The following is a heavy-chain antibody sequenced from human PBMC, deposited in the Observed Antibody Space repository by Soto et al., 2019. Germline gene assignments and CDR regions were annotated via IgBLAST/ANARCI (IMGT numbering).Heavy chain of an antibody. CDR1: GGSISSGGYY. CDR2: IYYSGST. Sequence: SETLSLTCTVSGGSISSGGYYWSWIRQHPGKGLEWIGYIYYSGSTYYNPSLKSRVTISVDTSKNQFSLKLSSVTAADTAVYYCARAGGRITMVRGVIKPNWFDPWGQGTLVT. CDR3: ARAGGRITMVRGVIKPNWFDP. J-gene: IGHJ5*02. V-gene: IGHV4-31*03. D-gene: IGHD3-10*01.